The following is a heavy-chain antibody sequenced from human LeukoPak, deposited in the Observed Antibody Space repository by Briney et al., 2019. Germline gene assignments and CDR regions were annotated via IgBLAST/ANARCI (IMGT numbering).Heavy chain of an antibody. CDR1: GYTFTSYA. V-gene: IGHV7-4-1*02. D-gene: IGHD3-10*01. CDR3: ARDGITTVRGVSLSY. CDR2: INTNTGNP. J-gene: IGHJ4*02. Sequence: ASVKVSCKASGYTFTSYAMSWVRQAPGQGLEWMGWINTNTGNPTYAQGFTGRFVFSLDTSVSTAYLQISSLKAEDTAVYYCARDGITTVRGVSLSYWGQGTLVTVSS.